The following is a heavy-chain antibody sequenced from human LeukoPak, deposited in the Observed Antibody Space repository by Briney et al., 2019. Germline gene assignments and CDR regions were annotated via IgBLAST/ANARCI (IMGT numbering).Heavy chain of an antibody. V-gene: IGHV3-33*01. CDR1: GFTFSSYG. Sequence: GGSLRLSCAASGFTFSSYGMHWVRQAPGEGLEWVAVIWYDGSNKYYADSVKGRFTISRDNSKNTLYLQMNSLRAEDTAVYYCARDLGGYSYGTLDHWGQGTLVTVSS. CDR2: IWYDGSNK. CDR3: ARDLGGYSYGTLDH. D-gene: IGHD5-18*01. J-gene: IGHJ4*02.